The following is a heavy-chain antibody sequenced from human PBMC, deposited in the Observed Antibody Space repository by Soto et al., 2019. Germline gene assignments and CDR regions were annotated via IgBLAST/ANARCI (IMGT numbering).Heavy chain of an antibody. Sequence: SETLSLTCAVSGGSISSYYWSWIRQPPGKGLEWIGYIYYSGSTNYNPSLKSRVTISVDTSKNQFSLKLSSVTAADTAVYYCARAGMDYYYGMDVWGQGTTVTVSS. D-gene: IGHD2-2*03. J-gene: IGHJ6*02. CDR3: ARAGMDYYYGMDV. V-gene: IGHV4-59*01. CDR1: GGSISSYY. CDR2: IYYSGST.